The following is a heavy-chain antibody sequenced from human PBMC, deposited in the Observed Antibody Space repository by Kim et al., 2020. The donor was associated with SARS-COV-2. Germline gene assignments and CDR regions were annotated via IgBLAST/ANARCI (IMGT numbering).Heavy chain of an antibody. Sequence: EWMGRRGSAKDNTTEEQKLQGRVTMTTDTSTRTTYMELRSLRSDDTAVYYCGRYGSGWYNYYYYYGMDVWGQGTTVTVSS. CDR2: RGSAKDNT. D-gene: IGHD6-19*01. J-gene: IGHJ6*02. V-gene: IGHV1-18*01. CDR3: GRYGSGWYNYYYYYGMDV.